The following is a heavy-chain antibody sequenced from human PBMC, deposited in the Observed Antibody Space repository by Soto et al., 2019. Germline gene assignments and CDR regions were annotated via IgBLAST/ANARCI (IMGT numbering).Heavy chain of an antibody. CDR1: GGSFSGYY. J-gene: IGHJ4*02. Sequence: SETLSLTCAVYGGSFSGYYWSWIRQPPGKGLEWIGEITHSGRTNYNPSLKSRVTISEVTSKNQVSLKLSSVTAADTAVYYCARLYGSRGPFDYWGQGTLVT. V-gene: IGHV4-34*01. D-gene: IGHD6-13*01. CDR2: ITHSGRT. CDR3: ARLYGSRGPFDY.